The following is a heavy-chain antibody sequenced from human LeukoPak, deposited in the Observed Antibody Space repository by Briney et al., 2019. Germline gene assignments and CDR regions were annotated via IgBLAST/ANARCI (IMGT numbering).Heavy chain of an antibody. V-gene: IGHV1-18*01. CDR3: ARGDDSSGYYDYYYGMDV. CDR2: ISAYNGNT. CDR1: GYTFTSYG. Sequence: ASVKVSCKASGYTFTSYGISWVRQAPGQGLEWMGWISAYNGNTNYAQKLQGRVTMTTDTSTSTAYMELRSLRSDDTAVYYCARGDDSSGYYDYYYGMDVWGQGTTVTVSS. D-gene: IGHD3-22*01. J-gene: IGHJ6*02.